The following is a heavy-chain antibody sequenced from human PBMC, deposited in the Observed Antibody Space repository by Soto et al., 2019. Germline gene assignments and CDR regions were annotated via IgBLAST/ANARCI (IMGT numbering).Heavy chain of an antibody. CDR3: ARTDTAMVPFDY. V-gene: IGHV4-31*03. J-gene: IGHJ4*02. CDR2: IYYSWST. Sequence: QVQLQESGPGLVKPSQTLSLTCTVSGGSISSCGYYWSWIRQHPGKGMGWIGYIYYSWSTYYNPSLKSRVTISVDTSKHQCSLKLGSVPAADTAVYFCARTDTAMVPFDYWGQGTLVTVSS. D-gene: IGHD5-18*01. CDR1: GGSISSCGYY.